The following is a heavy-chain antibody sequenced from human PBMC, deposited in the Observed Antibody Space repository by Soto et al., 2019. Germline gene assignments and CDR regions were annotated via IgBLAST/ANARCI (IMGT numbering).Heavy chain of an antibody. V-gene: IGHV5-51*01. CDR1: GYSFTSYW. Sequence: GESLKISCKGSGYSFTSYWIGWVRQMPGKGLEWMGIIYPGDSDTRYSPSFQGQVTISADKSISTAYLQWSSLKASDTAMYYWARHAATDYYYYGMDVWGQGTTVTVSS. CDR2: IYPGDSDT. J-gene: IGHJ6*02. CDR3: ARHAATDYYYYGMDV. D-gene: IGHD4-17*01.